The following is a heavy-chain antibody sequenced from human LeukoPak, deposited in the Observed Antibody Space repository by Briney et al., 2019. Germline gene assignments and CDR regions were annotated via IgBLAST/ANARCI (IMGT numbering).Heavy chain of an antibody. CDR1: GFTFSSYG. V-gene: IGHV3-33*08. CDR2: IWYDGSNK. CDR3: ARGMEQWLPFDY. D-gene: IGHD6-19*01. J-gene: IGHJ4*02. Sequence: GGSLRLSCAASGFTFSSYGMHWVRQAPGKGLEWVAVIWYDGSNKYYADSVKGRFTISRDNSKNTLYLQMNSLRAEDTAVYYCARGMEQWLPFDYWGQGTLVTVSS.